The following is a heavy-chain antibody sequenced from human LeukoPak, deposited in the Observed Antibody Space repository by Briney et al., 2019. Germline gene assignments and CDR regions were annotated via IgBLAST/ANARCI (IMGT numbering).Heavy chain of an antibody. J-gene: IGHJ4*02. CDR1: GYIFTSYW. D-gene: IGHD6-19*01. V-gene: IGHV5-10-1*01. CDR3: ARRVAVAGYYFVY. Sequence: GESLKISCKVSGYIFTSYWIVWVRQMPGNGLEWMGRIDPSDSYTNYSPSFQGHVTISADKSISTAYLQWSSLKASDTAMYYCARRVAVAGYYFVYWGQGTLVSVSS. CDR2: IDPSDSYT.